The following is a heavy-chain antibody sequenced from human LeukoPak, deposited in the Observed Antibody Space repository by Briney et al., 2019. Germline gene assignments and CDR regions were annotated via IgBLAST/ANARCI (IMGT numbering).Heavy chain of an antibody. J-gene: IGHJ5*02. CDR3: ARGKAFCSSGSSYVGWFYP. Sequence: SETLSLTCSVSGGSISSSSYYWGWIRQPPGKGLEWIGTFHYSGSTYYNPSLQSRVTISLDTSKYQFFLRLRSVTAADTAVDSCARGKAFCSSGSSYVGWFYPCGQGTLVTVSS. CDR1: GGSISSSSYY. D-gene: IGHD2-15*01. V-gene: IGHV4-39*07. CDR2: FHYSGST.